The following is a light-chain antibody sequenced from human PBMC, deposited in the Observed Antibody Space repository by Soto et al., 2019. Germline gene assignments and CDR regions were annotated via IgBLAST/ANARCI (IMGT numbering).Light chain of an antibody. Sequence: QSALTQPASVSGSPGQTITISCTRTSSDIGGYNAVSRYQHHPGKAPKLIIYEVTHRPSGVSDRFSASKSGNTASLTISGLQAEDEADYYCNSFRVSHLYVFGTGTKVTVL. CDR3: NSFRVSHLYV. CDR1: SSDIGGYNA. J-gene: IGLJ1*01. V-gene: IGLV2-14*01. CDR2: EVT.